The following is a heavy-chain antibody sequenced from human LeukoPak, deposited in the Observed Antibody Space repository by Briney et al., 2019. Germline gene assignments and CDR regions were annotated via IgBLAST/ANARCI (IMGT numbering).Heavy chain of an antibody. CDR2: ISSSSSYI. D-gene: IGHD2-2*01. J-gene: IGHJ5*02. V-gene: IGHV3-21*01. CDR3: ARDAPGLIVVVPAAIGWFDP. Sequence: GGSLRLSCAASGFTFSSYSMNWVRQAPGKGLEWVSSISSSSSYIYYADSVKGRFTISRDNAKNSLYLQMNSLRAEDTAVYYCARDAPGLIVVVPAAIGWFDPWGQGTLVTVSS. CDR1: GFTFSSYS.